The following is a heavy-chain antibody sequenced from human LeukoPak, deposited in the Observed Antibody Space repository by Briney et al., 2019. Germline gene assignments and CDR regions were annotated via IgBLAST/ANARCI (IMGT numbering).Heavy chain of an antibody. CDR3: ARGPGAAARSIGY. D-gene: IGHD1-26*01. CDR2: INHSGST. CDR1: GGPFSGYY. J-gene: IGHJ4*02. Sequence: SETLSLTCAVYGGPFSGYYWSWIRQPPGKGLEWIGEINHSGSTNYNPSLKSRVTISVDTSKNQFSLKLSSVTAADTAVYYCARGPGAAARSIGYWGQGTLVTVSS. V-gene: IGHV4-34*01.